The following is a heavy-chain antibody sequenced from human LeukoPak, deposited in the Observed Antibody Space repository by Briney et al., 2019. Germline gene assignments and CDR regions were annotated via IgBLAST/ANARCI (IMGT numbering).Heavy chain of an antibody. D-gene: IGHD6-13*01. V-gene: IGHV4-61*01. J-gene: IGHJ5*02. CDR2: IYCSGST. Sequence: SETLSLTCTVSGGSVSSGSYYWNWIRQPPGKGLEWIGYIYCSGSTNYNPSLNSRVTISLDTSKNQFSLKLSSVTAADTAVFYCARGYSSIRGWFDPWGQGTPVTVSS. CDR3: ARGYSSIRGWFDP. CDR1: GGSVSSGSYY.